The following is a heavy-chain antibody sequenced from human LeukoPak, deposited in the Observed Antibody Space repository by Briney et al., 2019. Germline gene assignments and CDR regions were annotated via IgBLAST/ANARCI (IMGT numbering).Heavy chain of an antibody. CDR2: IIPIFGTA. J-gene: IGHJ4*02. V-gene: IGHV1-69*05. D-gene: IGHD3-22*01. CDR1: GGTFSSYA. Sequence: GASVKVSCKASGGTFSSYAISWVRQAPGQGLEWMGGIIPIFGTANYAQKFQGRVTITTEESTSTAYMELSSLRSEDTAVYYCARDDVSGYPREIDYWGQGTLVTVSS. CDR3: ARDDVSGYPREIDY.